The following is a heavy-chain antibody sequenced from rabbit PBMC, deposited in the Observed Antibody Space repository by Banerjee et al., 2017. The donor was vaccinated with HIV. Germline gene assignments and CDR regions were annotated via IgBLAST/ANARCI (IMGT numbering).Heavy chain of an antibody. CDR2: IYSSSRNV. CDR3: ARDSGYAGYGYALFNL. J-gene: IGHJ4*01. CDR1: GFSFSRYH. V-gene: IGHV1S45*01. Sequence: QEQLVESGGGLVQPEGSLTLTCTASGFSFSRYHICWVRQAPGKGLEWIGCIYSSSRNVVYASWATGRFPISKTSSTTVTLQMTSLTAADTATYFCARDSGYAGYGYALFNLWGPGTLVTVS. D-gene: IGHD6-1*01.